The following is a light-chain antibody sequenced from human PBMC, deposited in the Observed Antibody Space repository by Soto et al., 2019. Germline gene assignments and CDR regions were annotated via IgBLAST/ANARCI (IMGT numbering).Light chain of an antibody. Sequence: EIVLTQSPGTLSLSPGERATLSCRASQSVSSSYLAWYQQKPGQAPRLLIYGASSRATGIPGRFSGSGSGTDFTLTISRLEPEDFGVYYCQQYGRSPFTFGPGTKVDI. J-gene: IGKJ3*01. CDR1: QSVSSSY. CDR3: QQYGRSPFT. V-gene: IGKV3-20*01. CDR2: GAS.